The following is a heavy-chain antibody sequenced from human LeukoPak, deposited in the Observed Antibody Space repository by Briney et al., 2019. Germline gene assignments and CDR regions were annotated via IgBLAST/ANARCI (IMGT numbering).Heavy chain of an antibody. CDR3: ARGGGSSSWSFDH. J-gene: IGHJ4*02. D-gene: IGHD6-13*01. V-gene: IGHV4-34*01. CDR2: INHSGST. Sequence: PSETLSLTCGVYGGSFSGYYWTWIRQPPGKGLEWIGEINHSGSTNYNPSLKSRVTISVDTSKNQFSLKLSSVTAAGTAVYYCARGGGSSSWSFDHWGRGTLVTVSP. CDR1: GGSFSGYY.